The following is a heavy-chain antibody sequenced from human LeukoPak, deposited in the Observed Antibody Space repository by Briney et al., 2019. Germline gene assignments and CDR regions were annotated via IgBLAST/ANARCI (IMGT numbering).Heavy chain of an antibody. D-gene: IGHD6-19*01. V-gene: IGHV4-30-2*01. CDR1: GGSISSGGYS. Sequence: SQTLSLTCAVSGGSISSGGYSWSWIRQPPGKGLEWIGYIYHSGSTYYNPSLKSRVTISVDTSKNQFSLKLSSVTAADTAVYYCARGKYSSGWYAGQAIYYYYGMDVWGQGTTVTVSS. CDR3: ARGKYSSGWYAGQAIYYYYGMDV. CDR2: IYHSGST. J-gene: IGHJ6*02.